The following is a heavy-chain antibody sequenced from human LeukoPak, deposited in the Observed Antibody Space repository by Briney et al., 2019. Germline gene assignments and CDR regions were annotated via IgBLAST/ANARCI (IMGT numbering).Heavy chain of an antibody. J-gene: IGHJ6*03. V-gene: IGHV1-8*02. CDR2: MNPNSGNT. CDR1: GYTFTSYG. CDR3: ARRRVVAASIIYYYYYMDV. Sequence: ASVKVSCKASGYTFTSYGISWVRQAPGQGLEWMGWMNPNSGNTGYAQKFQGRVTMTRNTSISTAYMELSSLRSEDTAVYYCARRRVVAASIIYYYYYMDVWGKGTTVTVSS. D-gene: IGHD2-15*01.